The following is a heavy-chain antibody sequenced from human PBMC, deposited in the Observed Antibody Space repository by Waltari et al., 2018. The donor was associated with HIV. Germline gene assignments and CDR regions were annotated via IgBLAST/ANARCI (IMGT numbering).Heavy chain of an antibody. CDR2: IKSKTDGGTR. Sequence: APGKGLEWVGRIKSKTDGGTRDYAAPVKGRFTISRDDSKNTLYLQMNSLKTEDTAVYYCTTDGDLYFDYWGQGTLVTVSS. V-gene: IGHV3-15*01. CDR3: TTDGDLYFDY. J-gene: IGHJ4*02. D-gene: IGHD7-27*01.